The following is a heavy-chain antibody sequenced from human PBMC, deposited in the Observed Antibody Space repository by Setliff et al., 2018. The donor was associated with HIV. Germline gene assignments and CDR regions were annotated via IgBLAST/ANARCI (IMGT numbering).Heavy chain of an antibody. Sequence: ASVKVSCKASGYSFTDYYIHWVRQATGQGLEWMGWMNPNSGNTGYAQKFQGRVTITRNTSISTAYLELRSLRSDDTAMYYCARPLDSGSYPYDAFAFWGLGTMVTVSS. V-gene: IGHV1-8*03. D-gene: IGHD1-26*01. J-gene: IGHJ3*01. CDR1: GYSFTDYY. CDR3: ARPLDSGSYPYDAFAF. CDR2: MNPNSGNT.